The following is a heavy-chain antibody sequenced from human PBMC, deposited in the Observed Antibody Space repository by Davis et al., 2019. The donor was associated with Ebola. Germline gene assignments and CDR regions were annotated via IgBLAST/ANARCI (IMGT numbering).Heavy chain of an antibody. CDR1: GFTFSSYA. Sequence: GESLKISCAASGFTFSSYAMHWVRQAPGKGLEWVAVISYDGSNKYYADSVKGRFTISRDNSKNTLYLQMNSLRAEDTAVYYCARDGLTYYDFWSGYWDYWGQGTLVTVSS. V-gene: IGHV3-30-3*01. J-gene: IGHJ4*02. CDR3: ARDGLTYYDFWSGYWDY. D-gene: IGHD3-3*01. CDR2: ISYDGSNK.